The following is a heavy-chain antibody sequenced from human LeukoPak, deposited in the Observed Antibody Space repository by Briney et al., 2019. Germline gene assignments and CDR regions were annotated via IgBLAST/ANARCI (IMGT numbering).Heavy chain of an antibody. V-gene: IGHV1-24*01. CDR3: VTGDPQHLVRINVNYFNYYLDV. CDR2: FDPEDGET. J-gene: IGHJ6*03. Sequence: ASVKVSCKVSGYSLNKLSMHWVRQAPGKGLEWMGGFDPEDGETIYAEKFQDRVTMTEDTLTDTAYMELSSLTSGDTAVYYCVTGDPQHLVRINVNYFNYYLDVWGKGTMVTVSS. CDR1: GYSLNKLS. D-gene: IGHD6-6*01.